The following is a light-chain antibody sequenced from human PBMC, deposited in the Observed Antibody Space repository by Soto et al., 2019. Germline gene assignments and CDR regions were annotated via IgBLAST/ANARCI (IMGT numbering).Light chain of an antibody. CDR1: SSDVGGYNY. J-gene: IGLJ3*02. CDR3: SSYTSTNSLV. V-gene: IGLV2-14*01. CDR2: DVS. Sequence: QSALTQSASVSGSPGQSITISCTGTSSDVGGYNYVSWYQQHPGTAPKLIIYDVSNRPSGVSTRFSGSKSGNTASLTISGLQAEDEADYSCSSYTSTNSLVFGGGTKLTVL.